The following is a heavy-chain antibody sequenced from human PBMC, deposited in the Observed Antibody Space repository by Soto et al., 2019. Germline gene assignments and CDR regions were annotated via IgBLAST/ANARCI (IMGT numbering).Heavy chain of an antibody. CDR2: ISYDGSNK. V-gene: IGHV3-30-3*01. D-gene: IGHD2-15*01. Sequence: GGSLRLSCAASGFTFSSYAMHWVRQAPGKXLEWVAVISYDGSNKYYADSVKGRFTISRDNSKNTLYLQMNSLRAEDTAVYYCASLSSLGYCSGGSCLDAFDIWGQGTMVTVSS. J-gene: IGHJ3*02. CDR1: GFTFSSYA. CDR3: ASLSSLGYCSGGSCLDAFDI.